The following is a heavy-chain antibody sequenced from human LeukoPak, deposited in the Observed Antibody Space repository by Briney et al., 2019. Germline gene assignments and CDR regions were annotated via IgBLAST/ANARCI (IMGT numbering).Heavy chain of an antibody. D-gene: IGHD3-3*01. V-gene: IGHV4-61*02. J-gene: IGHJ4*02. CDR3: ARAGWSGYLGAIDY. CDR1: GGSISSGSYY. Sequence: SETLSLTCTVSGGSISSGSYYWSWIRQPAGKGLEWIGRIYTSGSTNYNPSLKSRVTISVDTSKNQFSLKLSSVTAADTAVYYCARAGWSGYLGAIDYWGQGTLVTVCS. CDR2: IYTSGST.